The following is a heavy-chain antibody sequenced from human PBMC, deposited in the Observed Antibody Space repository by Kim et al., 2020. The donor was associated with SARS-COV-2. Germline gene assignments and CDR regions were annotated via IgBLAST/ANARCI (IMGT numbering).Heavy chain of an antibody. J-gene: IGHJ4*02. Sequence: GGSLRLSCAASGFTFSSCAMHWVRQAPGKGLEWVAVISYDGSNKNYADSVKGRFTISRDNSKNTLYLQMYNLRAEDTAVFYCARDIDESGYDRNDYWGQG. CDR1: GFTFSSCA. CDR3: ARDIDESGYDRNDY. CDR2: ISYDGSNK. V-gene: IGHV3-30-3*01. D-gene: IGHD5-12*01.